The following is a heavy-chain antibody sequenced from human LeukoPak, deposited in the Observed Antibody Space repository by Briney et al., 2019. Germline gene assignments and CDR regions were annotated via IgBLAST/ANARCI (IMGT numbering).Heavy chain of an antibody. Sequence: GASVKVSCKASGYTFTSYGISWVRQAPGQGLEWMGWINPNSGGTNYAQKFQGRVNMTRDTSISTAYMELSRLRSDDTAVYYCARSSSGCDYWGQGTLVTVSS. CDR3: ARSSSGCDY. D-gene: IGHD6-19*01. J-gene: IGHJ4*02. CDR2: INPNSGGT. V-gene: IGHV1-2*02. CDR1: GYTFTSYG.